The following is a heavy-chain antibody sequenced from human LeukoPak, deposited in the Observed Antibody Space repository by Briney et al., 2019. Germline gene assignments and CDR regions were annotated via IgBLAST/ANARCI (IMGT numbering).Heavy chain of an antibody. CDR3: ASGIAAAGSGRFDY. Sequence: SQTLSLTCTVSGGSISSGGYYWSWIRQHPGKGLEWIGYIYYSGSTYYNPSLKSRVTISVDTSKNQFSLKLCSVTAADTAVYYCASGIAAAGSGRFDYWGQGTLVTVSS. CDR2: IYYSGST. J-gene: IGHJ4*02. D-gene: IGHD6-13*01. V-gene: IGHV4-31*03. CDR1: GGSISSGGYY.